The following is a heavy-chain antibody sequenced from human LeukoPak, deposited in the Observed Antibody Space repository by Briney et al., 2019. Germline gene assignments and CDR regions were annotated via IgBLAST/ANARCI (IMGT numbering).Heavy chain of an antibody. CDR2: ISGSGGST. J-gene: IGHJ4*02. D-gene: IGHD2-15*01. CDR1: GFSFSSFA. Sequence: GGSLRLSCAASGFSFSSFAMSWVRQAPGKGLEWVSGISGSGGSTYYADSVRGRFTISRDNAKNSLHLQMHSLRAEDTAVYYCVRDNPRCCGVVPANIDDYWGQGTLVTVSS. CDR3: VRDNPRCCGVVPANIDDY. V-gene: IGHV3-23*01.